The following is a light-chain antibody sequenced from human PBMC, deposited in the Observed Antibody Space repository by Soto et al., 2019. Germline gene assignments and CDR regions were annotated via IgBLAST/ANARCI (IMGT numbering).Light chain of an antibody. J-gene: IGLJ3*02. V-gene: IGLV1-40*01. Sequence: QSVLTQPPSVSGAPGQRVTISCTGSNSNIGAGYDVHWYQQLPGTAPKLLIYGNINRPSGVPDRFSGSKSGTSASLAITCLQAEDEADYYSQSYDTSLSLWVFGGGTKVTVL. CDR2: GNI. CDR3: QSYDTSLSLWV. CDR1: NSNIGAGYD.